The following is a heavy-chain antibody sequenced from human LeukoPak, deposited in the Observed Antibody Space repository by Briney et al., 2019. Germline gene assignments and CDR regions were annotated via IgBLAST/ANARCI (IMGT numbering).Heavy chain of an antibody. CDR2: ISSSSTYI. D-gene: IGHD1-14*01. CDR1: GFTFSSYE. V-gene: IGHV3-21*01. CDR3: VRENHGSFDY. J-gene: IGHJ4*02. Sequence: GGSLRLSCAASGFTFSSYEMNWVRQAPGKGLEWVSCISSSSTYIYYSDSVRGRFAISRDNAKNSLHLQMNSLRAEDTAVYYCVRENHGSFDYWGQGSLVTVSS.